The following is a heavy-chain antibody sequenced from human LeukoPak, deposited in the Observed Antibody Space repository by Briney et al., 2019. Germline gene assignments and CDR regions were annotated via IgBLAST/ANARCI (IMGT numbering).Heavy chain of an antibody. Sequence: LRLSCAASGFTFSSYSKNWVRQAPGKGLEWIGYIYHSGSTYYNPSLKSRVTISVDRSKNQFSLKLSSVTAADTAVYYCARASGVPAAKYYFDYWGQGTLVTVSS. V-gene: IGHV4-30-2*01. CDR2: IYHSGST. CDR3: ARASGVPAAKYYFDY. D-gene: IGHD2-2*01. J-gene: IGHJ4*02. CDR1: GFTFSSYS.